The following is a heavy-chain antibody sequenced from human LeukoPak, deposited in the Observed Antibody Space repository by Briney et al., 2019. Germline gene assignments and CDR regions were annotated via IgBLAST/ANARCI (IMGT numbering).Heavy chain of an antibody. V-gene: IGHV1-69*01. D-gene: IGHD3-3*01. CDR3: ASTRRITIFGVVPNGDAFDI. CDR2: IIPIFGTA. J-gene: IGHJ3*02. CDR1: GGTFSSYA. Sequence: ASVKVSCKASGGTFSSYAISWVRQAPGQGLEWMGGIIPIFGTANYAQRFQGRVTITADESTSTAYMELSSLRSEDTAVYYCASTRRITIFGVVPNGDAFDIWGQGTMVTVSS.